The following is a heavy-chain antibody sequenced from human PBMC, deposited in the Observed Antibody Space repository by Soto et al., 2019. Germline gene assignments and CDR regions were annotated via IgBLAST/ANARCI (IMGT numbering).Heavy chain of an antibody. CDR2: IKQDGSEK. CDR3: ARDCPHQVLRFLEWLTPGGMDV. D-gene: IGHD3-3*01. Sequence: GGSLRLSCAASGFTFSSYWMSWVRQAPGKGLEWVANIKQDGSEKYYVDSVKGRFTISRDNAKNSLYLQMNSLRAEDTAVYYCARDCPHQVLRFLEWLTPGGMDVWGPGTTVTVSS. V-gene: IGHV3-7*03. CDR1: GFTFSSYW. J-gene: IGHJ6*02.